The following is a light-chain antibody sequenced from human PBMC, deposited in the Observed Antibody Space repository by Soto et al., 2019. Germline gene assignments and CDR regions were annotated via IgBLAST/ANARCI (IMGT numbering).Light chain of an antibody. CDR1: SSDVGGYNY. V-gene: IGLV2-14*03. CDR2: EVS. CDR3: SSYTSTTARV. J-gene: IGLJ1*01. Sequence: QSALTQPASVSASPGQSITISCTGTSSDVGGYNYVSWYQQHPGKGPKLMIYEVSNRPSGVSNRFSGSKSGNTATLTISGLQAEDEAYYYCSSYTSTTARVFGTGTKVTVL.